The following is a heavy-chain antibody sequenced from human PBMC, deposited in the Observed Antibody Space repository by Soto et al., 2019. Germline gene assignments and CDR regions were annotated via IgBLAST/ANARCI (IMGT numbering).Heavy chain of an antibody. J-gene: IGHJ4*02. Sequence: QVRLQHWGAGLLKPSETLSRTCAVYGGSLSGYSWSWIRQPPGRGLEWIGEINHSGSNNYNPSLKSRVTISVDTAKNQLPLRLTSLTAADSAVYYCTPGFGAGLYVTWSDDFDDWGQGILVTVYS. CDR2: INHSGSN. CDR1: GGSLSGYS. V-gene: IGHV4-34*01. CDR3: TPGFGAGLYVTWSDDFDD. D-gene: IGHD3-3*01.